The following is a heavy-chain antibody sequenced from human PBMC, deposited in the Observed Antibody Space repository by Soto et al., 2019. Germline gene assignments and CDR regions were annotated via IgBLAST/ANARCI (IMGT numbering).Heavy chain of an antibody. CDR1: GYTFTSYC. V-gene: IGHV1-18*04. J-gene: IGHJ5*02. Sequence: GASVKVSCKASGYTFTSYCISWVLQAPVQVLEWMGWISAYNGNTNYAQKLQGRVTMTTDTSTSTAYMELRSLRSDDTAVYYCARVPQYYYGSGSYGFHWFDPWGQGTLVTVSS. CDR2: ISAYNGNT. CDR3: ARVPQYYYGSGSYGFHWFDP. D-gene: IGHD3-10*01.